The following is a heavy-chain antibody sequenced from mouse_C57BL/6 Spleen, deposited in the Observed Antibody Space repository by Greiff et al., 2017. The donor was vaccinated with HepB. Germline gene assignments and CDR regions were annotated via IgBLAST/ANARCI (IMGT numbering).Heavy chain of an antibody. CDR1: GYTFTGYW. D-gene: IGHD2-3*01. J-gene: IGHJ2*01. CDR3: AREGDGYSPHGFDF. Sequence: QVQLQQPGAELVKPGASVKLSCKASGYTFTGYWMDWVKQRPGRGLEWIGGIDPNSGGTKYNEKFKSKATLTVDKSSSTAYMQLSSLTSEDSAVYYCAREGDGYSPHGFDFWGQGTTLTVSS. CDR2: IDPNSGGT. V-gene: IGHV1-72*01.